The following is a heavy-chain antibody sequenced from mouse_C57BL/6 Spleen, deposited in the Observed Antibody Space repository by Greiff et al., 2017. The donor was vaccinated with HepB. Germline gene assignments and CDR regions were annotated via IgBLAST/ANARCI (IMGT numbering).Heavy chain of an antibody. V-gene: IGHV3-6*01. CDR1: GYSITSGYY. CDR3: ARGNYDYGWYFDV. Sequence: EVQLVESGPGLVKPSQSLSLTCSVTGYSITSGYYWNWIRQFPGNKLEWMGYISYDGSNNYNPSLKNRISITRDTSKNQFFLKLNSVTTEDTATYYCARGNYDYGWYFDVWGTGTTVTVSS. D-gene: IGHD2-4*01. CDR2: ISYDGSN. J-gene: IGHJ1*03.